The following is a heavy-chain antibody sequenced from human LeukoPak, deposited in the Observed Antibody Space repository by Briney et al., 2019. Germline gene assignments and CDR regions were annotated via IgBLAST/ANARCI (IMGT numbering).Heavy chain of an antibody. CDR2: INPSSGGT. J-gene: IGHJ5*01. CDR3: AKPISGGLAVTADWFAP. CDR1: GYIFTGHY. Sequence: ASVKVSCKASGYIFTGHYMHWVRQAPGQGLEWMGLINPSSGGTNYAQKFQGRVTMTRDTSISTAYMELSRLRSDDTAVYYCAKPISGGLAVTADWFAPWGQGTLVVVSS. D-gene: IGHD6-19*01. V-gene: IGHV1-2*02.